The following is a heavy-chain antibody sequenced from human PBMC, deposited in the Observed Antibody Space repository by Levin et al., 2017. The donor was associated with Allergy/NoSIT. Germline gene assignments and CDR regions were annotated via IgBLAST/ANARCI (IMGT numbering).Heavy chain of an antibody. J-gene: IGHJ6*02. D-gene: IGHD6-13*01. Sequence: ASVKVSCKASGGTFSSYAISWVRQAPGQGLEWMGGIIPIFGTANYAQKFQGRVTITADESTSTAYMELSSLRSEDTAVYYCARDSRIAAAASWYYYGMDVWGQGTTVTVSS. CDR3: ARDSRIAAAASWYYYGMDV. CDR2: IIPIFGTA. V-gene: IGHV1-69*13. CDR1: GGTFSSYA.